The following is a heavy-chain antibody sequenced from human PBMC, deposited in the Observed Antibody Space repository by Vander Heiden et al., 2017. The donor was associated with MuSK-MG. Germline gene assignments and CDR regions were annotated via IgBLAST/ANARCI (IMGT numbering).Heavy chain of an antibody. V-gene: IGHV4-59*01. CDR1: GGSIRRSS. CDR3: ARPNDADAFDI. Sequence: QVQLQESGPGIVKPSGPLSLTCTVSGGSIRRSSWSWIRQPPGKGLEGIGYIYYSGSTNDNPSRKSRVTISIDTAKNQFALKVSAVTAADTAVYYCARPNDADAFDIWGQGTMVTVSS. CDR2: IYYSGST. J-gene: IGHJ3*02.